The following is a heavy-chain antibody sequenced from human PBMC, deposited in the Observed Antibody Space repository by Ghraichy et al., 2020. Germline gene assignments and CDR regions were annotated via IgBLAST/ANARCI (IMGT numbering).Heavy chain of an antibody. D-gene: IGHD3-22*01. CDR2: INHSGST. Sequence: SQTLSLTCAVYGGSFSGYYWSWIRQPPGKGLEWIGEINHSGSTNYNQSLKSRVTISVDTSKNQFSLKLRPGTAADTAVYYCARDRRPYYYDSSGYYSNWFDPWGQGTLVTVSS. CDR3: ARDRRPYYYDSSGYYSNWFDP. J-gene: IGHJ5*02. CDR1: GGSFSGYY. V-gene: IGHV4-34*01.